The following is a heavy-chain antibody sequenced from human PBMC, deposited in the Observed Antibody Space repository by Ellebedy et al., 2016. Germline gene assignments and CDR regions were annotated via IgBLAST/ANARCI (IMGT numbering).Heavy chain of an antibody. CDR2: ISYDGSNK. Sequence: GESLKISXAASGFTFSSYGMHWVRQAPGKGLEWVAVISYDGSNKYYADSVKGRFTISRDNSKNTLYLQMNSLRAEDTAVYYCARDGGRWLQLGGMDVWGQGTTVTVSS. CDR3: ARDGGRWLQLGGMDV. CDR1: GFTFSSYG. D-gene: IGHD5-24*01. V-gene: IGHV3-30*03. J-gene: IGHJ6*02.